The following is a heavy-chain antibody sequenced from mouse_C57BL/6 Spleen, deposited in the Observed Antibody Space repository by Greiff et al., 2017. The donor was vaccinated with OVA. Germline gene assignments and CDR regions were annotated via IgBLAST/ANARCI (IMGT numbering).Heavy chain of an antibody. CDR2: ISYDGSN. CDR3: ARAPIYYGNYFDY. D-gene: IGHD2-1*01. Sequence: DVQLQESGPGLVKPSQSLSLTCSVTGYSITSGYYWNWIRQFPGNKLEWMGYISYDGSNNYNPSLKNRISITRDTSKNQFFLKLNSVTTEDTATYYCARAPIYYGNYFDYWGQGTTLTVSS. J-gene: IGHJ2*01. CDR1: GYSITSGYY. V-gene: IGHV3-6*01.